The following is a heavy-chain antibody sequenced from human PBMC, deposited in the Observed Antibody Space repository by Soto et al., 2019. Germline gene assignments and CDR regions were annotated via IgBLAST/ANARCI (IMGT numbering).Heavy chain of an antibody. CDR1: GGSVCSYY. CDR3: ARGASVFGVVINYYYYYGMDV. V-gene: IGHV4-59*02. CDR2: IYYSGST. J-gene: IGHJ6*02. Sequence: SETLSLTGTVSGGSVCSYYWSWIRHPRWKRLGWIGYIYYSGSTNYNPSLKSRVTISVDTSKNQFSLKLSSVTAADTAVYYCARGASVFGVVINYYYYYGMDVWGQGTTVTVSS. D-gene: IGHD3-3*01.